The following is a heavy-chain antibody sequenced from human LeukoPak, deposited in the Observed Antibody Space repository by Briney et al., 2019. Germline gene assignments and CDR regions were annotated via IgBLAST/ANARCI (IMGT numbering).Heavy chain of an antibody. J-gene: IGHJ2*01. V-gene: IGHV7-4-1*02. CDR1: GYTFTSYS. Sequence: ASVKVSCKASGYTFTSYSMNWVRQAPGQGLEYMGWINVNTGNPTYAQGFTGRFVFSLDTSVSTAYLQISSLKAEDTAVYYCARDFPARDWFFDLWGRGTLVTVSS. CDR3: ARDFPARDWFFDL. CDR2: INVNTGNP.